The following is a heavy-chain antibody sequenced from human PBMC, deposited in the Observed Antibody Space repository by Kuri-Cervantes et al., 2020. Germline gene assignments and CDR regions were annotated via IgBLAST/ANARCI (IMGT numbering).Heavy chain of an antibody. Sequence: GSLRLSCTVSGGSISSSSYYWGWIRQPPGKGLEWIGSIYYSGSTYYNPSLKSRVTISVDTSKNQFSLKLSSVTAADTAVYYCARARLRFLEGVDYWGQGTLVTVSS. J-gene: IGHJ4*02. CDR3: ARARLRFLEGVDY. D-gene: IGHD3-3*01. CDR1: GGSISSSSYY. CDR2: IYYSGST. V-gene: IGHV4-39*01.